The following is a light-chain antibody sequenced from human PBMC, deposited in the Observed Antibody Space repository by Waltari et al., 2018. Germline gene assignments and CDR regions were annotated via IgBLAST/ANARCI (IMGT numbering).Light chain of an antibody. CDR1: SSNIATNT. J-gene: IGLJ2*01. CDR3: AAWDDALNGHL. Sequence: QSVLTQPPSASGAPGQRVTISCSGGSSNIATNTVNWYQHLPGAAPTLLIYSNSQRPSGVPDRFSGSQSGTSASLAISGLQSEDEGDYYCAAWDDALNGHLFGGGTKLTVL. V-gene: IGLV1-44*01. CDR2: SNS.